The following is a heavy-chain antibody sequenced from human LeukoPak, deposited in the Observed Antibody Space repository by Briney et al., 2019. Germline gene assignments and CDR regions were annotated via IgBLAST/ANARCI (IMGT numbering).Heavy chain of an antibody. J-gene: IGHJ3*02. Sequence: GGSLRLSCAASEFSVGSNYMTWVRQAPGKGLEWVSLIYSGGSTYYADSVKGRFTISRDNSKNTLYLQMNSLRAEDTAVYYCARDAGSSPGTNAFDIWGQGTMVTVSS. D-gene: IGHD1-26*01. CDR3: ARDAGSSPGTNAFDI. CDR1: EFSVGSNY. V-gene: IGHV3-66*01. CDR2: IYSGGST.